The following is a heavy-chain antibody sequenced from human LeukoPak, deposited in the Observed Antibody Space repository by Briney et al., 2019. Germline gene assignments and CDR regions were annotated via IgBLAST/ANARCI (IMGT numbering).Heavy chain of an antibody. J-gene: IGHJ4*02. CDR2: INPSGGST. V-gene: IGHV1-46*01. Sequence: ASVKVSCKAFGYTFTSYYMHWVRQAPGQGLEWMGIINPSGGSTSYAQKFQGRVTMTRDTSTSTVYMELSSLRSEDTAVYYCAKGGLYGSGSYAFDYWGQGTLVTVSS. CDR1: GYTFTSYY. D-gene: IGHD3-10*01. CDR3: AKGGLYGSGSYAFDY.